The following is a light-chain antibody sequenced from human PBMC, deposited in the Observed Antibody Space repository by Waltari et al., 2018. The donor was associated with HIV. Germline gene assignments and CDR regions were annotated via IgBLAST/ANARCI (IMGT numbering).Light chain of an antibody. CDR2: YVT. CDR1: SSDVGDNNF. V-gene: IGLV2-14*03. J-gene: IGLJ2*01. CDR3: SSYATNSTVL. Sequence: QSALTQPASVSGSPGQPITIPCTGTSSDVGDNNFVSWYQQHPGKAPKIMIYYVTNRPSGVSNRFSGSKSGNTASLTISGLQAEGEADYYCSSYATNSTVLFGGGTKVTVL.